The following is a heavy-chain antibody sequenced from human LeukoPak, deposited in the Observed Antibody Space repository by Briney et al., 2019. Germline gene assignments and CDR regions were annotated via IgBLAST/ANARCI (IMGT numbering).Heavy chain of an antibody. J-gene: IGHJ4*02. CDR3: ARGGLGSGGAATDY. Sequence: ASVKVSCKASGYTFTGYYMHWVRQAPGQGLEWMGWINPNSGGTNYAQKFQGRVTMARDTSISTAYMELSRLGSDDTAVYYCARGGLGSGGAATDYWGQGTLVTVSS. D-gene: IGHD2-15*01. CDR2: INPNSGGT. V-gene: IGHV1-2*02. CDR1: GYTFTGYY.